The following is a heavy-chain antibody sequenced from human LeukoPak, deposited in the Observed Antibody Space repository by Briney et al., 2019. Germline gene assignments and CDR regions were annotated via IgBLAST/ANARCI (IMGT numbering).Heavy chain of an antibody. Sequence: PGGSLRPSCAASGFTFSSDWMTWVRPAPGKGLEWVANIKQDGSETYSVDSVKGRFTTSRDNAKNSLYLQMNSLRAEDKAVYYCAREPHFGPAGISFDYWGQGTLVTVSS. D-gene: IGHD2-2*02. CDR1: GFTFSSDW. J-gene: IGHJ4*02. CDR3: AREPHFGPAGISFDY. CDR2: IKQDGSET. V-gene: IGHV3-7*03.